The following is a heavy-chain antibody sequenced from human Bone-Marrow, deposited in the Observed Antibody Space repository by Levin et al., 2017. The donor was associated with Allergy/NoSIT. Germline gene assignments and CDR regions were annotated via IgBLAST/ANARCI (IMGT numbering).Heavy chain of an antibody. J-gene: IGHJ4*02. CDR3: ARVGGHYFDY. Sequence: PSETLSLTCAVAGPSISSGDYYWSWIRQPPGKGLEWIGRIQTSGSTSAHPSLKSRVTLSFDTSKNQLSLKLNYVTAADTAVYFCARVGGHYFDYWGLGTLVTVST. D-gene: IGHD3-10*01. CDR1: GPSISSGDYY. V-gene: IGHV4-61*02. CDR2: IQTSGST.